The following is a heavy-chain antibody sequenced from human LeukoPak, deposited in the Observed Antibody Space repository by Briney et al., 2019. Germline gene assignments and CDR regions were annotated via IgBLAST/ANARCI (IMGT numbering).Heavy chain of an antibody. D-gene: IGHD5-24*01. Sequence: GGSLRLSCAASGFTFSSYSMNWVRQAPGKGLEWVSAISGSDSSTHYADSVKGRFTISRDNSKNTLYLQMNSLRADDTAVYYCAKSGYNRFDYWGQGTLVTVSS. CDR1: GFTFSSYS. J-gene: IGHJ4*02. V-gene: IGHV3-23*01. CDR3: AKSGYNRFDY. CDR2: ISGSDSST.